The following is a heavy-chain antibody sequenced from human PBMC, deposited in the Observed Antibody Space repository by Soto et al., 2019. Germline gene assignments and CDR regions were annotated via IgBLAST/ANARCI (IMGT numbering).Heavy chain of an antibody. Sequence: SETLSLTCTVSGGSVSSGSYYWSWIRQPPGKGLEWIGYIYYSGSTNYNPSLKSRVTISVDTSKNQFSLRLSSVTAADTAVYYCARDPQELCPYYYYGMDVWGQGTTVTVSS. J-gene: IGHJ6*02. CDR2: IYYSGST. CDR3: ARDPQELCPYYYYGMDV. D-gene: IGHD1-7*01. V-gene: IGHV4-61*01. CDR1: GGSVSSGSYY.